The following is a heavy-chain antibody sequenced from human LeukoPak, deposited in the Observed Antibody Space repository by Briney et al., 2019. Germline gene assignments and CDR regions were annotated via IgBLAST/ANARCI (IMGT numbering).Heavy chain of an antibody. Sequence: ASVKVSCKASGYTFTSYYIHWVRQAPGQGLEWMGLINPSGGSTNYAQKFQGRVTMTRDTSTSTVYMELSSLRSEDTAVYYCARGPSITMVRGGQWYYYMDVWGKGTTVTISS. J-gene: IGHJ6*03. CDR3: ARGPSITMVRGGQWYYYMDV. D-gene: IGHD3-10*01. CDR1: GYTFTSYY. V-gene: IGHV1-46*01. CDR2: INPSGGST.